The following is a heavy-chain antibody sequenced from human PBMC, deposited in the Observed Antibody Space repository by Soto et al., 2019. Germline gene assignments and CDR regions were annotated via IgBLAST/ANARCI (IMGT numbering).Heavy chain of an antibody. D-gene: IGHD2-21*01. V-gene: IGHV4-30-4*01. CDR1: GVSISSSDYA. J-gene: IGHJ5*02. CDR3: AREPVGAANECYAFDA. Sequence: QVQLQESGPGLVKPSQTLSLPCTVSGVSISSSDYAWSWIRQSPQNGLEWIGYIYFKGRIHDSPSCRSRTTISRDTSPNEVFLSLRSVTAADTAIYYCAREPVGAANECYAFDARGQGALVTVSS. CDR2: IYFKGRI.